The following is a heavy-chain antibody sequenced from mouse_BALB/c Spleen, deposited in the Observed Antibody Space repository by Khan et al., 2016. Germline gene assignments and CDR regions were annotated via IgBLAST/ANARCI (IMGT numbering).Heavy chain of an antibody. CDR3: TRGVTTVVDYFGY. V-gene: IGHV5-6-5*01. CDR1: GFTFSSYA. CDR2: ISSGGNT. J-gene: IGHJ2*01. D-gene: IGHD1-1*01. Sequence: EVELVESGGGLVKPGGSLKLSCAASGFTFSSYAMSWVRQTPEKRLEWVASISSGGNTLYPDSLKGRFTIFRDNARNILYLQMSSLRSEDTAMYYATRGVTTVVDYFGYWGQGTTLTVSS.